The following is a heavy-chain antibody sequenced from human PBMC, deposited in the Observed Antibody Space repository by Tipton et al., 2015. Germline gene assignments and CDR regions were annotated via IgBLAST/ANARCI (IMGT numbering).Heavy chain of an antibody. CDR1: GVSVSSTGYY. CDR2: ISNGGTT. J-gene: IGHJ5*02. Sequence: TLSLTCTVSGVSVSSTGYYWGWIRQPPGKGLEWIGSISNGGTTYYNPSLKSRVTISVDTSKNQFSLKLSSVTAADTAVYYCARGGNNWFDPWGQGTLVTVSS. V-gene: IGHV4-39*07. D-gene: IGHD2-15*01. CDR3: ARGGNNWFDP.